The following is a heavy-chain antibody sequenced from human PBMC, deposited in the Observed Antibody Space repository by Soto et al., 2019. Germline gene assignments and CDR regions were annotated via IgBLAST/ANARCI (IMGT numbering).Heavy chain of an antibody. Sequence: SETLSLTCTVSGGSISSSSYYWGWIRQPPGKGLEWIGSIYYSGSTYYNPSLKSRVTISVDTSKNQFSLKLSSVTAADTAVYYCARQGSSSSWYDYYYYYGMDVWGQGTTVTVSS. V-gene: IGHV4-39*01. CDR1: GGSISSSSYY. D-gene: IGHD6-13*01. J-gene: IGHJ6*02. CDR2: IYYSGST. CDR3: ARQGSSSSWYDYYYYYGMDV.